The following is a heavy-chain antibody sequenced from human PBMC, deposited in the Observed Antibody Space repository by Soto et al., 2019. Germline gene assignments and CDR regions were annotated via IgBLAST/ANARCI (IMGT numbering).Heavy chain of an antibody. CDR1: GFTISSYA. CDR2: ISYSGSSR. D-gene: IGHD3-3*01. V-gene: IGHV3-23*01. CDR3: ARDIPYYDFWSGSSRSYYGMDV. J-gene: IGHJ6*02. Sequence: GGSLRLSCAASGFTISSYAMSWVRQAPGKGLKWVSAISYSGSSRYYADSVKGRFTISRDNSKNTLYLQMNRLRAEDTAVYYCARDIPYYDFWSGSSRSYYGMDVWGQGTTVTVSS.